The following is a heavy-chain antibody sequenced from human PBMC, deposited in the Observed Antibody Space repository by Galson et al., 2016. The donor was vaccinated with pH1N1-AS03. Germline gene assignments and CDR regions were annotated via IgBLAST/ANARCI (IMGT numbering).Heavy chain of an antibody. D-gene: IGHD3-10*01. CDR3: APYGSGRPDRAFHY. J-gene: IGHJ4*02. CDR1: GFTFSTFA. V-gene: IGHV3-23*01. CDR2: VSGSGAST. Sequence: SLRLSCAASGFTFSTFAISWLRQAPGKGLEWVACVSGSGASTYYADSLLGRFTVSRDNSKNSLYLHMNNVRAEDTAIYYCAPYGSGRPDRAFHYWGLGTLVTV.